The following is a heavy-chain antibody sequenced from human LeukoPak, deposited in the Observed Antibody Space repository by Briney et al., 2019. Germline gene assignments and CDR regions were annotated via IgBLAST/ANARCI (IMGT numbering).Heavy chain of an antibody. Sequence: APVKVSCKASGYTYISYGINWVRQAPGQGLEWMGWISAYSGDTNYAQKLQGRVTMTTDTSTSTAYMELRSLRSDDTAVYYCARETQSYDYVWGSYRYPDYWGQGTLVTVSS. D-gene: IGHD3-16*02. J-gene: IGHJ4*02. CDR3: ARETQSYDYVWGSYRYPDY. V-gene: IGHV1-18*01. CDR1: GYTYISYG. CDR2: ISAYSGDT.